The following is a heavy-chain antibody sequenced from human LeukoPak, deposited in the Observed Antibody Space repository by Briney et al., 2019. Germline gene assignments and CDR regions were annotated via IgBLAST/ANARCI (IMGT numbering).Heavy chain of an antibody. V-gene: IGHV1-8*01. D-gene: IGHD3-22*01. CDR1: GYTFTSYD. CDR2: MNPNSGNT. CDR3: ARDLSYYDSSGYLYYGMDV. Sequence: GASVKVSCKASGYTFTSYDINWVRQATGQGLEWMGWMNPNSGNTGYAQKFQGRVAMTRNTSISTAYMELSSLRSEDTAVYYCARDLSYYDSSGYLYYGMDVWGQGTTVTVSS. J-gene: IGHJ6*02.